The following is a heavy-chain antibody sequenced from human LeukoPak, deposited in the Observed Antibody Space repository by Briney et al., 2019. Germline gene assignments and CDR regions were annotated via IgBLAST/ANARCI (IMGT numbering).Heavy chain of an antibody. J-gene: IGHJ4*02. CDR1: GFTFSSYE. CDR3: ARDGGIAAAGIFDY. CDR2: ISSSGSTI. D-gene: IGHD6-13*01. Sequence: GGSLRLFCAASGFTFSSYEMNWVRQAAGKGLEWVSYISSSGSTIYYADSVKGRFTISRDNAKNSLYLQMNSLRAEDTAVYYCARDGGIAAAGIFDYWGQGTLVTVSS. V-gene: IGHV3-48*03.